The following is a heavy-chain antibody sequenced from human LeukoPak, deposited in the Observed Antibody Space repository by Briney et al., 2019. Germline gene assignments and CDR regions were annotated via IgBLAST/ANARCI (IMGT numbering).Heavy chain of an antibody. Sequence: GGSLRLSCAASGFTFTSYAMRWVRQAPGKGLEWVAVISYDGSNKYYVESVKGRFTISRDNSKNTLYLQMNSLRTEDTAVYYCARGLSGNYYYYYAMDVWGQGTTVTVSS. CDR1: GFTFTSYA. J-gene: IGHJ6*02. CDR2: ISYDGSNK. CDR3: ARGLSGNYYYYYAMDV. D-gene: IGHD6-19*01. V-gene: IGHV3-30-3*01.